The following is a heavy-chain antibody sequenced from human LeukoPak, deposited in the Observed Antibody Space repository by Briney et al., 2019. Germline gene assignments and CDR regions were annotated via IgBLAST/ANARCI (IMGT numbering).Heavy chain of an antibody. J-gene: IGHJ3*02. D-gene: IGHD3-22*01. V-gene: IGHV4-39*07. Sequence: SETLSLTCTVSGGSISSSSYYWGWIRQPPGKGLEWIGSIYYSGSTYYNPSLKSRVTISVDTSKNQFSLKLSSVTAADTAVYYCAYDSSGYSDAFDIWGQGTMVTVSS. CDR2: IYYSGST. CDR3: AYDSSGYSDAFDI. CDR1: GGSISSSSYY.